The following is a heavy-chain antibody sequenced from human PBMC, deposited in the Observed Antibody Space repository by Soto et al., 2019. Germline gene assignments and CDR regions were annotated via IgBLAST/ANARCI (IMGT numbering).Heavy chain of an antibody. J-gene: IGHJ3*02. CDR3: AREDCSSARCYPGDI. CDR1: GYNFTNYG. Sequence: ASVKVSCKASGYNFTNYGVSWVRQAPGQGLEWMGWISVDNGNRKYARKLQGRIAMTTDTSTSTAYMELRSLRSDDTAVYYCAREDCSSARCYPGDIWGQGTMVTVSS. D-gene: IGHD2-2*01. V-gene: IGHV1-18*01. CDR2: ISVDNGNR.